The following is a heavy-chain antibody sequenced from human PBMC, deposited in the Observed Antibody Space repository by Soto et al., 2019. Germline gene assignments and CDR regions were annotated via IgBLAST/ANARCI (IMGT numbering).Heavy chain of an antibody. D-gene: IGHD2-2*01. J-gene: IGHJ4*02. CDR2: IYYSGST. Sequence: SETLSLTCTVSGGSISSGDYYWSWIRQPPGKGLEWIGYIYYSGSTYYNPSLKSRVTTSVDTSKNQFSLKLSSVTAADTAVYYCASGGRYCSSTSCYGDDYWGQGTLVTVSS. V-gene: IGHV4-30-4*01. CDR3: ASGGRYCSSTSCYGDDY. CDR1: GGSISSGDYY.